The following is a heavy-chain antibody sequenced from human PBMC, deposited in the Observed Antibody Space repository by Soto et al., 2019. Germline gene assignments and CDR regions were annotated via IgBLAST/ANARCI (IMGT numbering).Heavy chain of an antibody. V-gene: IGHV6-1*01. CDR1: GDSISSNSAA. CDR2: TYYRSRWYH. CDR3: ARYRYDY. J-gene: IGHJ4*02. D-gene: IGHD1-1*01. Sequence: SQTLSLTCVISGDSISSNSAAWNWIRQSPSRGFEWLGRTYYRSRWYHDYAVSVKSRIIINPDTSKNQVSLQLNSVTPDDTAVYYCARYRYDYSGQGTVVTVSS.